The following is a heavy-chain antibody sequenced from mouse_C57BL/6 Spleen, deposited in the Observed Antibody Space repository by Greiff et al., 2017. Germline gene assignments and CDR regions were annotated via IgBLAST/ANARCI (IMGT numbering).Heavy chain of an antibody. J-gene: IGHJ3*01. CDR3: ARWGIATVVATPFAY. V-gene: IGHV1-55*01. Sequence: VQLQQPGAELVKPGASVKMSCKASGYTFTSYWITWVKQRPGQGLEWIGDIYPGSGSTNYNEKFKSKATLTVDTSSSTAYMQLSSLTSEDSAVYDCARWGIATVVATPFAYWGQGTLVTVSA. CDR1: GYTFTSYW. CDR2: IYPGSGST. D-gene: IGHD1-1*01.